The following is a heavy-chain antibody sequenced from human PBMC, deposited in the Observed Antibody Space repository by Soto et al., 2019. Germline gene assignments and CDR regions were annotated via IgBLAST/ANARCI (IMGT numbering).Heavy chain of an antibody. CDR2: ISAYNGNT. D-gene: IGHD3-3*01. Sequence: ASVKVSCKASGYTFTSYGISWVRQAPGQGLEWMGWISAYNGNTNYAQKLQGRVTMTTDTSTSTAYMELRSLRSDDTAVYYCARESLYFGVVIISGYDPTYYMDVWGKGTTVTVSS. V-gene: IGHV1-18*01. CDR3: ARESLYFGVVIISGYDPTYYMDV. J-gene: IGHJ6*03. CDR1: GYTFTSYG.